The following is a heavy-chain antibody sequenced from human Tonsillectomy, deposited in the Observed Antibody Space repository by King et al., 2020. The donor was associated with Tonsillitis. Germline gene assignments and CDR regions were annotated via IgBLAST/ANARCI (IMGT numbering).Heavy chain of an antibody. CDR2: ISYDGSNN. CDR1: GFTFSDYA. V-gene: IGHV3-30*17. J-gene: IGHJ6*03. Sequence: VQLVESGGGVVQPGRSLRLSCAASGFTFSDYAMHWVRQAPGKGLEWVAVISYDGSNNYYADSVKGRFTNSRDNSKNTLFLQMNSLRAEDTAVYYCARDSADYSYYYYMDVWGKGTTVTVSS. CDR3: ARDSADYSYYYYMDV. D-gene: IGHD3-10*01.